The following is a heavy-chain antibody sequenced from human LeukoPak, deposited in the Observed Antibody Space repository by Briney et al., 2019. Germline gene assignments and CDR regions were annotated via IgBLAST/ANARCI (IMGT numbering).Heavy chain of an antibody. Sequence: ASVKVSCKASGYTFSGYYMHWVRQAPGQGLEWMGWINPNSGGTNYAQKFQGRVTMTRDTSISTAYMELSRLRSDDTAFYYCARAFTADAAAAGHWGQGTLVTVSS. CDR2: INPNSGGT. V-gene: IGHV1-2*02. D-gene: IGHD6-13*01. CDR3: ARAFTADAAAAGH. CDR1: GYTFSGYY. J-gene: IGHJ4*02.